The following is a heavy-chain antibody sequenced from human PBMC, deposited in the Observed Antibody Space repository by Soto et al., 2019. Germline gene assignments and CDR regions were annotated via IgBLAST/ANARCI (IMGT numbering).Heavy chain of an antibody. CDR1: GFAFSNYA. CDR3: AKRRAMGATGAVDI. Sequence: EAQLLESGGGLVQPGGSLRLSCAASGFAFSNYAMTWVRQAPGKGLEWVSLISAGSGSATSFADSVRGRFTISRDNSKSLLYLQMNSLRPDDTAVYYWAKRRAMGATGAVDIWGQGTLVTVSS. CDR2: ISAGSGSAT. D-gene: IGHD1-26*01. J-gene: IGHJ3*02. V-gene: IGHV3-23*01.